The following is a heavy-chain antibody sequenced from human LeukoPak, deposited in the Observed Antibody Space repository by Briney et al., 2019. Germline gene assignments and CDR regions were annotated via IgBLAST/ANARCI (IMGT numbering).Heavy chain of an antibody. CDR2: INGSGGST. Sequence: GGSLRLSCAASGFTFSSYEMNWVRQAPGKGLEWVSDINGSGGSTYYADSVKGRFTISRDNLKNTLYLQMNSLRAEDTAVYYCARDPGSGYEEHFDYWGQGTLVTVSS. D-gene: IGHD5-12*01. CDR3: ARDPGSGYEEHFDY. V-gene: IGHV3-23*01. CDR1: GFTFSSYE. J-gene: IGHJ4*02.